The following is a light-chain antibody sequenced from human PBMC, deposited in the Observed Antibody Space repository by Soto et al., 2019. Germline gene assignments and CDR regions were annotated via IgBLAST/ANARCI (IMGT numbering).Light chain of an antibody. CDR2: GAS. CDR1: QSVSNN. J-gene: IGKJ1*01. V-gene: IGKV3-15*01. CDR3: QHYNSYSGA. Sequence: VMTQSPAILSVSPGESATLSCRASQSVSNNVAWYQQKPGQAPRVLIYGASTRATGIPARFSGSGSVTEFTPTISSLQPDDFATYYCQHYNSYSGAFGQGTKVDI.